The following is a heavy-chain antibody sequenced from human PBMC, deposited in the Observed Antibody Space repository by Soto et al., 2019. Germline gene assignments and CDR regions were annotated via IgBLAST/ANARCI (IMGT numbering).Heavy chain of an antibody. CDR1: GFSLSTNGMC. J-gene: IGHJ6*04. V-gene: IGHV2-70*11. Sequence: SGPTLVNPTQTLTLTCTFSGFSLSTNGMCVSWIRQPPGKALEWLARIDWDDDKYYTTSLKTRLTISKDTSKNQVVLTMTNMDPMDTATYYCARIRVRPYYYGMDVWGKGTTVTVSS. D-gene: IGHD1-1*01. CDR3: ARIRVRPYYYGMDV. CDR2: IDWDDDK.